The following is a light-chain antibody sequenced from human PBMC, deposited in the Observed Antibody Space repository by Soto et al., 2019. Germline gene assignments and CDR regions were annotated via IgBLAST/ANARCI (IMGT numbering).Light chain of an antibody. CDR2: AAS. Sequence: IQLTQSPSSLSASVGDTVTITCRASQDISNSLAWYQQKLGKAPKVLIYAASTLQGGVPSRFSGSGSGTDFTLTISSLQPEDFATYYCQQLSDYPRTFGPGTKVDI. V-gene: IGKV1-9*01. CDR3: QQLSDYPRT. J-gene: IGKJ3*01. CDR1: QDISNS.